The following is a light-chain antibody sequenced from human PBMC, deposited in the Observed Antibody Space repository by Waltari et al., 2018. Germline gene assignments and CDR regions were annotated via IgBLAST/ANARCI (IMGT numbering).Light chain of an antibody. CDR3: QKYVNLPGT. CDR1: QSVGRY. Sequence: EIVLTQSPGTLSLSPGERATLSCRASQSVGRYLAWYQQKPGQAPSLLIYDASTRATGIPDRFSGSGSGTDFSLTISRLESEDFAVYYCQKYVNLPGTFGQGTKVEIK. J-gene: IGKJ1*01. CDR2: DAS. V-gene: IGKV3-20*01.